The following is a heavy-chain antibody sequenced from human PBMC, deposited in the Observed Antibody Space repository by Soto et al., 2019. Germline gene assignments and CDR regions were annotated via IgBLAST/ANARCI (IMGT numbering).Heavy chain of an antibody. J-gene: IGHJ5*02. V-gene: IGHV4-34*01. Sequence: QVQLQQWGAGLLKPSETLSLTCAVYGWSFSGYYWSWIRQTPGKELEWIGEINHSGSTNYNPSLKSRVNISVDTVKNHLSLKPSSVTAADAAVYDSARVSPYYYTSGSYYGWFDPWGQGTLVTVSS. CDR2: INHSGST. CDR1: GWSFSGYY. CDR3: ARVSPYYYTSGSYYGWFDP. D-gene: IGHD3-10*01.